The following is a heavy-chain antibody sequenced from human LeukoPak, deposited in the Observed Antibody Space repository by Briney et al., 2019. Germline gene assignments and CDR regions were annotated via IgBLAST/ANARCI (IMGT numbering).Heavy chain of an antibody. D-gene: IGHD2-2*01. CDR3: ARGREDFILVPGTKRKSYYMDV. V-gene: IGHV4-59*13. J-gene: IGHJ6*03. Sequence: SETLSLTCTVSGGSISSYYWSWIRQPPGKGLEWIGYIDYSGSTNYNPSLKSRVTISVDTSKNQFSLRLTSVTAADTAVYYCARGREDFILVPGTKRKSYYMDVWGKGTTATISS. CDR2: IDYSGST. CDR1: GGSISSYY.